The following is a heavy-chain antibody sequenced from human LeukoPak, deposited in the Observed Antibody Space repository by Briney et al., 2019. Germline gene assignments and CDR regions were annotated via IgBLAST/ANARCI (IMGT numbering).Heavy chain of an antibody. Sequence: ASVKVSCKASGGTFSSYAISWVRQAPGQGLEWMGWISAYNGNTNYAQKLQGRVTMTTDTSTSTAYMELRSLRSDDTAVNYCAREEAAAGMPLDYWGQGTLVTVSS. CDR1: GGTFSSYA. CDR3: AREEAAAGMPLDY. CDR2: ISAYNGNT. D-gene: IGHD6-13*01. J-gene: IGHJ4*02. V-gene: IGHV1-18*01.